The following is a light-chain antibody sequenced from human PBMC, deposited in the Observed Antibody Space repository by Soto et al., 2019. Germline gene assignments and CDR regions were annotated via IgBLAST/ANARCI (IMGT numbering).Light chain of an antibody. CDR3: QQYNTHSGT. CDR2: DAS. V-gene: IGKV1-5*01. CDR1: QTVNAW. J-gene: IGKJ1*01. Sequence: DIPLTQSPSTLSASLGDRVTITCRASQTVNAWLAWYQHQPGKAPKPLIYDASILESGVPARFSGSGSGTEFILTISSLQADDVGTYYCQQYNTHSGTFGQGTKVDIK.